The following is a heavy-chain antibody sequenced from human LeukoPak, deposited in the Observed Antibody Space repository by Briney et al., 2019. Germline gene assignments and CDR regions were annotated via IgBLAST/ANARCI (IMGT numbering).Heavy chain of an antibody. D-gene: IGHD5-18*01. Sequence: GGSLRPSCAASGFTFSVYSMDWVRQAPGKGLEWVSSISSGSTYIYYADSVKGRFTISRDDARGSLFLQMNSLRAEDTAVYYCARANTNGYTYGNFDYWGQGALVTVSS. CDR3: ARANTNGYTYGNFDY. V-gene: IGHV3-21*01. CDR1: GFTFSVYS. J-gene: IGHJ4*02. CDR2: ISSGSTYI.